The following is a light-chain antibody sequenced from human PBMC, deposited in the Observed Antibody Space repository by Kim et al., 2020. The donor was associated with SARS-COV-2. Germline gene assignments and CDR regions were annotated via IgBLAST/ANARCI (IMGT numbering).Light chain of an antibody. Sequence: SYELTQPPLVSVSPGQTARITCSGDALPKQYAYWFQQKPGQAPVVVIYEDTERPSGIPERFSGSTSGTTVTLTISGVQAEDEADYYCQSADSTDTFWVFGGGTQLTVL. J-gene: IGLJ3*02. CDR1: ALPKQY. CDR2: EDT. V-gene: IGLV3-25*03. CDR3: QSADSTDTFWV.